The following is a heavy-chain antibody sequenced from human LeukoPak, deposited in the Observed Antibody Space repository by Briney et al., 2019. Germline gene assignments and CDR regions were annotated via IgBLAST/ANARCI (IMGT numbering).Heavy chain of an antibody. CDR1: GGSISSYY. J-gene: IGHJ4*02. V-gene: IGHV4-34*01. Sequence: SETLSLTCTVSGGSISSYYWSWIRQPPGKGLEWIGEINHSGSTNYNPSLKSRVTISVDTSKNQFSLKLSSVTAADTAVYYCARESDYYDSSGYYPIFDYWGQGTLVTVSS. CDR3: ARESDYYDSSGYYPIFDY. D-gene: IGHD3-22*01. CDR2: INHSGST.